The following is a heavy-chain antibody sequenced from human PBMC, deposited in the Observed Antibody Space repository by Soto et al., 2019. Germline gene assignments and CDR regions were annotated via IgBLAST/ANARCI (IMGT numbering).Heavy chain of an antibody. V-gene: IGHV3-33*01. Sequence: PGGSLRLSCAASGFTFSSYGMHWVRQAPGKGLEWVAVIWYDGSNKYYADSVKGRFTISRDNSKNTLYLQMNSLRAEDTAVYYCARSHDFWSGYRYYYYGTDVWGRGTTVTVSS. CDR2: IWYDGSNK. CDR1: GFTFSSYG. CDR3: ARSHDFWSGYRYYYYGTDV. D-gene: IGHD3-3*01. J-gene: IGHJ6*02.